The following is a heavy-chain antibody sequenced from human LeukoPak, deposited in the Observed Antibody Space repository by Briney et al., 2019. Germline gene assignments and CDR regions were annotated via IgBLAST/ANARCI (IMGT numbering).Heavy chain of an antibody. D-gene: IGHD3-22*01. CDR1: GFTFSSYA. Sequence: QPGGSLRLSCSASGFTFSSYAMHWVRQAPGKGLEYVSAISSNGGSTYYADSVKGRFTISRDNSKNTLYLQMSSLRAEDTAVYYCVKVNDYYDSSGYYYFDYWGQGTLVTVSS. V-gene: IGHV3-64D*06. CDR2: ISSNGGST. CDR3: VKVNDYYDSSGYYYFDY. J-gene: IGHJ4*02.